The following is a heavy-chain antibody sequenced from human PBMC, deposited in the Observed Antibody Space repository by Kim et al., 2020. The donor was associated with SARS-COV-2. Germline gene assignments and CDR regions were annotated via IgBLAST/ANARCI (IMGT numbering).Heavy chain of an antibody. J-gene: IGHJ5*02. D-gene: IGHD3-10*01. CDR1: GGSISSGGYY. V-gene: IGHV4-31*03. CDR3: AGDGGYYGSGSYYPNWFDP. Sequence: SETLSLTCTISGGSISSGGYYWSWIRQHPGKGLEWIGYIYYSGSTYYNPSLKSRVTISVDTSKNQFSLKLSSVTAADTAVYYCAGDGGYYGSGSYYPNWFDPWGQGTLVTVSS. CDR2: IYYSGST.